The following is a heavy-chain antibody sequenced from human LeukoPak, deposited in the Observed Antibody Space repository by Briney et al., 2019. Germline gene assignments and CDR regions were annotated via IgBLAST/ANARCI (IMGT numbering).Heavy chain of an antibody. J-gene: IGHJ4*02. V-gene: IGHV3-23*01. CDR1: GFTFSNYA. Sequence: PGGSRRLSCAASGFTFSNYAMSWVRQAPGKGLEWVSAITGSGGSTYYADSVKGRFTISRDNSKNTPYLQMDSLRAEDTAVYYCATPRLRLDYWGQGTLVTVSS. CDR3: ATPRLRLDY. CDR2: ITGSGGST. D-gene: IGHD5-12*01.